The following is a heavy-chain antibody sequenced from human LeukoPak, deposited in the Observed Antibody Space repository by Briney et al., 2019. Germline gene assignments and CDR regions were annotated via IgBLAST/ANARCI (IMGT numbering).Heavy chain of an antibody. V-gene: IGHV1-2*02. CDR1: GYTFTGYY. Sequence: VSVKVSCKASGYTFTGYYMHWVRQAPGQGLEWMGWINPNSGGTNYAQKFQGRVTMTRDTSISTAYMELSRLRSDDTAVYYCARDKGGLYYYDSSGYYPSHFDYWGQGTLVTVSS. CDR3: ARDKGGLYYYDSSGYYPSHFDY. J-gene: IGHJ4*02. CDR2: INPNSGGT. D-gene: IGHD3-22*01.